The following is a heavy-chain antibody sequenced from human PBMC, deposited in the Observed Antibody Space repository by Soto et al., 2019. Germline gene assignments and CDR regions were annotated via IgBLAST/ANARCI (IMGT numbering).Heavy chain of an antibody. D-gene: IGHD5-12*01. CDR3: AKGDNLGPKTGYAFDP. V-gene: IGHV6-1*01. Sequence: QTLSLTCAISGDSVSSNTASWNWIRQSPSRGLEWLGRTYFRSKWSNDYAVSVKSRIIINPDTSNNQFSLQLNSVTPEDTAVYFCAKGDNLGPKTGYAFDPWGQGIMVTVSS. CDR2: TYFRSKWSN. CDR1: GDSVSSNTAS. J-gene: IGHJ5*02.